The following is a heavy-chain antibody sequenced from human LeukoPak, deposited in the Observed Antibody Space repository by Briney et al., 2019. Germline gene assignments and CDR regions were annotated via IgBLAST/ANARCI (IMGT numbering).Heavy chain of an antibody. V-gene: IGHV3-74*01. J-gene: IGHJ5*02. CDR2: INKDGTSA. CDR1: GFTLSSYW. D-gene: IGHD6-19*01. Sequence: GGSLRLSCAASGFTLSSYWMHWFRQVPGKGLVWVSVINKDGTSATYADSVRGRFTSSRDNAKNTLYLQMNSLRVDDTAVYYCVREVSGWPNNWFGPWGQGTLVTVSS. CDR3: VREVSGWPNNWFGP.